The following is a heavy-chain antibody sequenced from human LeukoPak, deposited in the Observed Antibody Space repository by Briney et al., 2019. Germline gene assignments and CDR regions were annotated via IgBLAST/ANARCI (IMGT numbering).Heavy chain of an antibody. Sequence: GGSLRLSCAASGFTFSTSTMHWVRQAPGKGLEWVAVISYDGSNKFYADSVKGRFAISRDNSKNTLYLQMNSLRGYDSAVYYCARPLSNGYFHDSGGYYPYAMDVWGQGTTVTVSS. D-gene: IGHD3-22*01. V-gene: IGHV3-30*09. CDR1: GFTFSTST. J-gene: IGHJ6*02. CDR3: ARPLSNGYFHDSGGYYPYAMDV. CDR2: ISYDGSNK.